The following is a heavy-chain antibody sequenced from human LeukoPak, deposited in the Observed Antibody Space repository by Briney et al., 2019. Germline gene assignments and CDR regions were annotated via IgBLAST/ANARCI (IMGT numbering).Heavy chain of an antibody. CDR2: TFYRSKWST. V-gene: IGHV6-1*01. Sequence: SQTLSLTCAISGDSVSINSATWNWIRQSPSRGLEWLGSTFYRSKWSTDYAPSVKSRITINPDTSKNQFSLQLNSVTPEDTAVYYCARGRNYYDSGCRHRDLWGRGTLVTVSS. CDR1: GDSVSINSAT. CDR3: ARGRNYYDSGCRHRDL. J-gene: IGHJ2*01. D-gene: IGHD3-10*01.